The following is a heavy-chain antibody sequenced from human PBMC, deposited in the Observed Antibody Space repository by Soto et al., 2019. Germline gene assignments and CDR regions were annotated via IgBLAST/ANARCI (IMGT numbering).Heavy chain of an antibody. D-gene: IGHD6-6*01. CDR3: ARELSWGYSSSFFDY. J-gene: IGHJ4*02. CDR1: GFTFSTYC. Sequence: EVQLVESGGGLVQPGGSPRLSCVASGFTFSTYCMSWVRQAPGKGLEWVANIKEDGSEKYYVDSVKGRFTISRDNAKNSLYLQMSSLRAGDTAVYYCARELSWGYSSSFFDYWGQGTLVTVSS. CDR2: IKEDGSEK. V-gene: IGHV3-7*03.